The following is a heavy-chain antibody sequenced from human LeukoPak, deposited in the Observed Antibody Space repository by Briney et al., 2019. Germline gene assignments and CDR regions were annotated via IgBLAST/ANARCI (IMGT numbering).Heavy chain of an antibody. CDR1: GFTFSSSW. Sequence: GGSLRLSCAASGFTFSSSWMSWVRQAPGKGPEWVASIKQDGSEKYYVDSVKGRFTISRDNAKNSVYLQMNSLTAEDTAVYYCARGSTYYDSSGQVPFDYWGQGTLVTVSS. CDR2: IKQDGSEK. CDR3: ARGSTYYDSSGQVPFDY. D-gene: IGHD3-22*01. V-gene: IGHV3-7*03. J-gene: IGHJ4*02.